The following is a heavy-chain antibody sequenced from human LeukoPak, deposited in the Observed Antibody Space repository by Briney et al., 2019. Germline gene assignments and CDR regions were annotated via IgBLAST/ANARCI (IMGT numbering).Heavy chain of an antibody. V-gene: IGHV3-23*01. Sequence: GGSLRLSCAASGFTFSTYAMSWVRQAPGKGLEWVSAISGNVGRTYYADSVKGRFTISRDNSKNTLYLQMNSLRAEDTAVYYCAKGPQQQTREVAGAGYWGQGTLVTVSS. J-gene: IGHJ4*02. CDR3: AKGPQQQTREVAGAGY. CDR2: ISGNVGRT. CDR1: GFTFSTYA. D-gene: IGHD6-19*01.